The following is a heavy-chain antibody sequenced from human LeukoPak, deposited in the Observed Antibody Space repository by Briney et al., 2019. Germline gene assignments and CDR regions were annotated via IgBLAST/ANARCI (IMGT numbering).Heavy chain of an antibody. D-gene: IGHD2-21*02. V-gene: IGHV4-34*01. CDR2: INHSGST. J-gene: IGHJ4*02. Sequence: PSETLSLTCAVYGGSFSGYYGSWIRQPPGKGLEWIGEINHSGSTNYNPSLKSRVTISVDTSKNQFSLKLSSVTAADTAVYYCARGQENCGGDCGVAYWGQGTLVTVSS. CDR3: ARGQENCGGDCGVAY. CDR1: GGSFSGYY.